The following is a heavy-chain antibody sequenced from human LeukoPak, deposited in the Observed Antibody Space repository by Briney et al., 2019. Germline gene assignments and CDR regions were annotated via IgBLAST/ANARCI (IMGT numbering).Heavy chain of an antibody. CDR2: IYYSGST. CDR1: GGSISSYY. J-gene: IGHJ4*02. V-gene: IGHV4-59*01. Sequence: SETLSLTCTVSGGSISSYYWSWIRQPPGKGLEWIGYIYYSGSTNYNPSLKSRVTISVDTSKNQFSLKLSSVTAADTAVYYCARGDSSGYFMLYWGQGTLVTVSS. D-gene: IGHD3-22*01. CDR3: ARGDSSGYFMLY.